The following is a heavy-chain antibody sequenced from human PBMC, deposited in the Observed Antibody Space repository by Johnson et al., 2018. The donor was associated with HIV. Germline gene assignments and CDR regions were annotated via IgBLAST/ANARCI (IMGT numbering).Heavy chain of an antibody. D-gene: IGHD2-15*01. Sequence: QEQLVESGGGVVQPGRSLRLSCAASGFTFSSYAMHWVRQAPGKGLEWVAVISYDGSNKYYADSVKGRFTISRDNSKNTLYLQMNSLRAEDTAVYYCVRSVGYCSGGSCSPDAFDIWGQGTMVTVSS. CDR3: VRSVGYCSGGSCSPDAFDI. CDR1: GFTFSSYA. CDR2: ISYDGSNK. J-gene: IGHJ3*02. V-gene: IGHV3-30-3*01.